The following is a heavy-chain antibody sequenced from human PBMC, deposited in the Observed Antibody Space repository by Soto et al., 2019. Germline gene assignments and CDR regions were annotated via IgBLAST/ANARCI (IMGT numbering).Heavy chain of an antibody. Sequence: QVHLQESGPGLVKPSETLSLTCTVSGDSISSSYWNWIRQAPGKGLEWIGYIYYSGSTNFSPSLKSRVTISIDTSNEQFSLKLSSVTAADTAVYYCARLYPFYDLLTGSQLYAFDIWGQGTMVTVSS. CDR3: ARLYPFYDLLTGSQLYAFDI. D-gene: IGHD3-9*01. J-gene: IGHJ3*02. V-gene: IGHV4-59*01. CDR1: GDSISSSY. CDR2: IYYSGST.